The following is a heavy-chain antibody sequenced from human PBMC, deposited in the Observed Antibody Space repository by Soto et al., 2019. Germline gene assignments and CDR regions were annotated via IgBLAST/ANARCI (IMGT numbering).Heavy chain of an antibody. CDR1: GGSVSSDSYY. CDR3: TRGLDSSSYSPLRY. D-gene: IGHD3-22*01. CDR2: ISYTGST. J-gene: IGHJ4*02. V-gene: IGHV4-61*01. Sequence: TLSLTCTVSGGSVSSDSYYLSWIRQPPGKGLEWIGYISYTGSTNYNPSLKSRVTISVDTSKNQFSLKLSSVTAADTAVYYCTRGLDSSSYSPLRYWGQGTLVTVSS.